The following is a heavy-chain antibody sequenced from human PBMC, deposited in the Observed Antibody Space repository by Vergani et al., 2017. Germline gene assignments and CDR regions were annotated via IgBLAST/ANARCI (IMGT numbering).Heavy chain of an antibody. J-gene: IGHJ4*02. D-gene: IGHD2-15*01. CDR2: MDYSGST. CDR1: GDSVISTDYH. V-gene: IGHV4-39*01. Sequence: QVQLQESGPGLVKPSETLSLTCTVSGDSVISTDYHWGWIRQPPGKALEWIGSMDYSGSTSYNPSLESRISISFETPKNQFSLRLTFVTAADTAVYYCASKRGACRAAYCHSYDFWGPGTLVGVSS. CDR3: ASKRGACRAAYCHSYDF.